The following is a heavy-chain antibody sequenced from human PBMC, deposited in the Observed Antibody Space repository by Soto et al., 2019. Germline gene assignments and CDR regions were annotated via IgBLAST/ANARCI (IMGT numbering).Heavy chain of an antibody. J-gene: IGHJ6*02. Sequence: SVEVSCKASGGTFSSYAISWVRQAPGQGLEWMGGIIPIFGTANYAQKFQGRVTITADESTSTAYMELSSLRSEDTAVYYCARGAIAAAGPYYYYYYGMDVWGQGATVTVSS. CDR1: GGTFSSYA. D-gene: IGHD6-13*01. CDR3: ARGAIAAAGPYYYYYYGMDV. CDR2: IIPIFGTA. V-gene: IGHV1-69*13.